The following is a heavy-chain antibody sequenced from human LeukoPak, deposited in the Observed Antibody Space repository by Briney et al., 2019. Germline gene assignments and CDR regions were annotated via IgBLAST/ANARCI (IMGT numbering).Heavy chain of an antibody. CDR2: INFGDSET. D-gene: IGHD1-26*01. J-gene: IGHJ5*02. Sequence: PGESLKISCKASGHSFTNHWIGWVRQMPGIGLEWVGIINFGDSETLYSPSFQRQVTISLDKSISTTYLQWRSLKASDTATYYCATRPYAGSPNWYDPWGQGTLVTVSS. CDR1: GHSFTNHW. CDR3: ATRPYAGSPNWYDP. V-gene: IGHV5-51*01.